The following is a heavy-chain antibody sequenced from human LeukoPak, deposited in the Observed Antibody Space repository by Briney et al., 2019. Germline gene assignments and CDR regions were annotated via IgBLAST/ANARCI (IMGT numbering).Heavy chain of an antibody. CDR2: ISAYNGNT. J-gene: IGHJ6*03. Sequence: GASVKVSCKASGYTFTSYGISWVRQAPGQGLEWMGWISAYNGNTNYAQKFQGRVTMTRNTSISTAYMELSSLRSEDTAVYYCARVAGGHYYYYYYMDVWGKGTTVTVSS. CDR1: GYTFTSYG. D-gene: IGHD3-16*01. CDR3: ARVAGGHYYYYYYMDV. V-gene: IGHV1-18*01.